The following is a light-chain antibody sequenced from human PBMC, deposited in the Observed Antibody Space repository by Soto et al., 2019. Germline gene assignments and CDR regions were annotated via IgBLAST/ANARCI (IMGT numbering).Light chain of an antibody. V-gene: IGKV1-5*01. CDR1: QSISTR. Sequence: DIQMTQSPSTLSASAGDRVTITCRASQSISTRLAWYQQKPGKAPKLLIYDASSLESGVPSRFSGSGSGTEFTLTITSLHPEDFASYYCQQYNSYSTFGQVTKVDIK. CDR3: QQYNSYST. CDR2: DAS. J-gene: IGKJ1*01.